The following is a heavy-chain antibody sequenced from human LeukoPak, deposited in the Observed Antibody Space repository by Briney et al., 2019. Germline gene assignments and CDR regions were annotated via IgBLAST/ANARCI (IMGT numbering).Heavy chain of an antibody. D-gene: IGHD2-15*01. Sequence: ASVKVSCKASGYTFTSYGISWVRQAPGQGLEWMGWISAYNGNTNYAQKLQGRVTMTTDTSTSTAYMELRSLRSDVTAVYYCARDVGYCSGGSCYPTEYFQHWGQGTLVTVSS. J-gene: IGHJ1*01. CDR1: GYTFTSYG. CDR2: ISAYNGNT. CDR3: ARDVGYCSGGSCYPTEYFQH. V-gene: IGHV1-18*01.